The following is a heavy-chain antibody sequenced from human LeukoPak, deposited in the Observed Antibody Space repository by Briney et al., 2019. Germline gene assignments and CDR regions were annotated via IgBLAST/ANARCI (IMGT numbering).Heavy chain of an antibody. J-gene: IGHJ4*02. V-gene: IGHV4-39*01. Sequence: SETLSLTCTVSGGSISSSSYYWGWIRQPPGEGLEWIGSIYYSGSTYYNPSLKSRVTISVDTSKNQFSLELSSVTAADTAVYYCARQSVVVVAATEAWFDYWGQGTLVTVSS. CDR2: IYYSGST. D-gene: IGHD2-15*01. CDR3: ARQSVVVVAATEAWFDY. CDR1: GGSISSSSYY.